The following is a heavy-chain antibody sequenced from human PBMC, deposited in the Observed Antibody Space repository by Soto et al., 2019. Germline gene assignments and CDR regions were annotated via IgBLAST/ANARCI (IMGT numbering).Heavy chain of an antibody. Sequence: VQVLESGGGLVQPGDSLRLSCAASGFTFRKYAIAWVRQAPGKGLEWVSVITGSGAGIYYADSVKGRFTISRDNSRDTAYLQMNSLRAEDTAVYYCAKHRSGSLSEWGQGTLVTVSS. D-gene: IGHD1-26*01. J-gene: IGHJ4*02. CDR3: AKHRSGSLSE. V-gene: IGHV3-23*01. CDR2: ITGSGAGI. CDR1: GFTFRKYA.